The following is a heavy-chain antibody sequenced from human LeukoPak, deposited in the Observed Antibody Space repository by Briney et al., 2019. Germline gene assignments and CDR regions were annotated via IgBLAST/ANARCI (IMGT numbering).Heavy chain of an antibody. CDR1: GLTFSSHW. CDR2: ITNDGSST. V-gene: IGHV3-74*01. Sequence: GGSLRLSCAASGLTFSSHWMHWVRQAPGKGLVWVSRITNDGSSTTYADSVKGRFTISRDNAKNVLYLQVNSLRAEDTAVYYCATQQGGYPAYWGQGTLVTVSS. CDR3: ATQQGGYPAY. J-gene: IGHJ4*02. D-gene: IGHD6-13*01.